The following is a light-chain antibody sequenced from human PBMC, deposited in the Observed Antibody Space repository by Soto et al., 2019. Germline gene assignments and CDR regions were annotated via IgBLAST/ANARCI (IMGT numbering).Light chain of an antibody. J-gene: IGKJ2*01. CDR1: QSLSSTY. CDR2: DAS. CDR3: QQRSNWPPYT. V-gene: IGKV3-11*01. Sequence: EIVLTQSPGTLSLSPGERATLFCRASQSLSSTYLAWYQQRPGQAPRLLIYDASNRATGIPARFSGSGSGTDFTLTISSLEPEDFAVYYCQQRSNWPPYTFGQGTKVDIK.